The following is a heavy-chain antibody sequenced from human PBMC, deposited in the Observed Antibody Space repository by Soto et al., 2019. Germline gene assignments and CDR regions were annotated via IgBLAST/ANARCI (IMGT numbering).Heavy chain of an antibody. CDR3: ARGVYCSGGSCYSEGDY. D-gene: IGHD2-15*01. Sequence: QVQLVQSGAEVKKPGASVKVSCKASGYTFTSYDINWVRQATGQGLEWMGWMNPNSGNTGYAQKFQGRVTMTRNTSISTAYMELSSLRSEDTAVYYCARGVYCSGGSCYSEGDYWGQGTLVTVSS. J-gene: IGHJ4*02. V-gene: IGHV1-8*01. CDR2: MNPNSGNT. CDR1: GYTFTSYD.